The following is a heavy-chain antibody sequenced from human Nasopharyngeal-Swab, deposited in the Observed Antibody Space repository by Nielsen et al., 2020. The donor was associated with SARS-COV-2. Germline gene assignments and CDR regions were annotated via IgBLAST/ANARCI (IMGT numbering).Heavy chain of an antibody. Sequence: GGSLRLSCAASGFTFSSYGMHWVRQAPGKGLEWVAVISYDGSNKYYADSVKGRFTISRDNSKNTLYLQMNGLRAEDTAVYYCAKELTDTQRITMIVVGGGYFDYWGQGTLVTVSS. CDR1: GFTFSSYG. D-gene: IGHD3-22*01. V-gene: IGHV3-30*18. CDR2: ISYDGSNK. CDR3: AKELTDTQRITMIVVGGGYFDY. J-gene: IGHJ4*02.